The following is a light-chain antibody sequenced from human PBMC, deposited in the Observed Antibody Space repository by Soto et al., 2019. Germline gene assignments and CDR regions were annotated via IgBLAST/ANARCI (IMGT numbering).Light chain of an antibody. V-gene: IGKV1-9*01. CDR1: QGISSY. CDR2: AAS. CDR3: QQLNSYPFLT. J-gene: IGKJ4*01. Sequence: DIQLTQSPSFLSASVGDRVTITCRASQGISSYLAWYQQKPGKAPKLLIYAASTLQSGVPSRFSGSGSGTEFTLPISSLQPEDFATSYCQQLNSYPFLTFGGGTKVEIK.